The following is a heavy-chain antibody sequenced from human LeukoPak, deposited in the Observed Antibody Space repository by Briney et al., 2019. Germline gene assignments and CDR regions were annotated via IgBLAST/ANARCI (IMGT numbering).Heavy chain of an antibody. D-gene: IGHD6-6*01. CDR1: GFTFSSYS. CDR3: ARGAISSIAARPYYGMDV. V-gene: IGHV3-48*02. J-gene: IGHJ6*02. CDR2: ISSSSSTI. Sequence: GFLSLSCAASGFTFSSYSMNWVRQAPGKGLEWVSYISSSSSTIYYADSVKGRFTISRDNAKNSLYLQMNSLRDEDTAVYYCARGAISSIAARPYYGMDVWGQGTTVTVSS.